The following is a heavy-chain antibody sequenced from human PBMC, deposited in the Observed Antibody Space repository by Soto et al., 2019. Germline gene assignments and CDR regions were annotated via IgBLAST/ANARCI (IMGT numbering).Heavy chain of an antibody. D-gene: IGHD2-15*01. CDR2: ISGSGDYT. J-gene: IGHJ5*02. Sequence: EVQLLESGGGLVQPGESLRLSCAASGFTFSSYAMTWVRQAPGKGLEWDSSISGSGDYTYFADSVKRRFTISRDNSKDTLYLKMSRLRVEDTAIYYCAKDSRSHPQGWFDPWGQGTLVTVSS. CDR3: AKDSRSHPQGWFDP. V-gene: IGHV3-23*01. CDR1: GFTFSSYA.